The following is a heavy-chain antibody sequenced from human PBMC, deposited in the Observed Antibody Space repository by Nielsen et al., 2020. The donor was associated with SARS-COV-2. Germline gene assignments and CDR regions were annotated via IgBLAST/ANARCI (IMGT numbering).Heavy chain of an antibody. CDR3: ATARSTTFDY. Sequence: SETLSLTCAVYGGSFSAYCWNWIRQPPGKGLEWIGYIYHTGTTNYNPSLKSRVTISLDTSKNQFSLNLSSVTAADTAVYYCATARSTTFDYWGQGTLVTVSS. CDR1: GGSFSAYC. D-gene: IGHD2-2*01. J-gene: IGHJ4*02. V-gene: IGHV4-59*03. CDR2: IYHTGTT.